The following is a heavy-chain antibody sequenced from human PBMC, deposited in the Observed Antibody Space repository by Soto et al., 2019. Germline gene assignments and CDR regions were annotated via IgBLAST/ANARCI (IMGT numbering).Heavy chain of an antibody. Sequence: QVQLVQSGAEVKKPGASVNISCKASGYTFRNYYIHWVRQAPGQGLECMGIINPTGGSRNYAQRFQGRVTLTMDTSTATVYMELSSLRFEDTAVYYCARDLAAGDYWGQGTLVTVSS. J-gene: IGHJ4*02. V-gene: IGHV1-46*01. CDR2: INPTGGSR. CDR3: ARDLAAGDY. CDR1: GYTFRNYY. D-gene: IGHD2-15*01.